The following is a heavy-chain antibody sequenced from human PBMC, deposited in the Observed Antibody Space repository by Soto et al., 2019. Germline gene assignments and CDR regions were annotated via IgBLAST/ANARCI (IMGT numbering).Heavy chain of an antibody. V-gene: IGHV1-69*01. CDR3: ARSGHYYDSSGP. D-gene: IGHD3-22*01. CDR1: GGTFSSYA. Sequence: QVQLVQSGAEVKKPGSSVKVSCKASGGTFSSYAISWVRQAPGQGLEWMGGIVPIFGTANYAQRFQGRVTFTGDESKGTAYVGPSSVRSEDTAVYYCARSGHYYDSSGPWGQGTLVTVSS. CDR2: IVPIFGTA. J-gene: IGHJ5*02.